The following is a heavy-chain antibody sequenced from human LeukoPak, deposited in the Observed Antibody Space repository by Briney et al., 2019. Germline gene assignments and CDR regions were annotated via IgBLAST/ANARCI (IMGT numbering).Heavy chain of an antibody. CDR3: ARLVYGSGSHDY. CDR1: GGSISSYY. V-gene: IGHV4-59*01. Sequence: SETLSLTCTVSGGSISSYYWSWIRRPPGKGLEWIGYIYYSGSTNYNPSLKSRVTISVDTSKNQFSLKLSSVTAADTAVYYCARLVYGSGSHDYWGQGTLVTVSS. J-gene: IGHJ4*02. CDR2: IYYSGST. D-gene: IGHD3-10*01.